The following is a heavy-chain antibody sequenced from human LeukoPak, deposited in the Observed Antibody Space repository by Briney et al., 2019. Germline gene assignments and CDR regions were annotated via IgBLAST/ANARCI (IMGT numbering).Heavy chain of an antibody. J-gene: IGHJ4*02. CDR2: IYSGGST. D-gene: IGHD1-1*01. Sequence: PGGTLRLSCAASGFTFSSYWMSWVRQAPGKGLEWVSVIYSGGSTYYADSVKGRLTISRDNSKNTLYLQMHSLRTEDTGVYYRARQYNHAFAYRGQGTLVTVSS. V-gene: IGHV3-66*02. CDR1: GFTFSSYW. CDR3: ARQYNHAFAY.